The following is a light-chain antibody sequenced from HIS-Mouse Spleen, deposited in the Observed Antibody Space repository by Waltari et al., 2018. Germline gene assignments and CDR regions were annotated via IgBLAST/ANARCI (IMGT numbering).Light chain of an antibody. CDR2: EGS. V-gene: IGLV2-23*01. Sequence: QSALTQPASVSGSPGQSITISCTGTSSDVGSYNLFPWYQQHPGKAPKPTIYEGSKRPSGVSNRFSGSKSGNTASLTISGLQAEDEADYYCCSYAGSSTWVFGGGTKLTVL. CDR3: CSYAGSSTWV. CDR1: SSDVGSYNL. J-gene: IGLJ3*02.